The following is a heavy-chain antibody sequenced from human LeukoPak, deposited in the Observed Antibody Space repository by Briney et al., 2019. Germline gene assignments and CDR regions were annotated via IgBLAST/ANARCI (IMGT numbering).Heavy chain of an antibody. CDR3: ARGDIVVVPAAILNWFDP. CDR2: IYYSGST. CDR1: GGSIGSGGYY. D-gene: IGHD2-2*02. V-gene: IGHV4-31*03. Sequence: KPSETLSLTCTVSGGSIGSGGYYWSWLRQHPGKGLEWIGYIYYSGSTYYNPSLKSRVTISVDTSKNQFSLKLSSVTAADTAVYYCARGDIVVVPAAILNWFDPWGQGTLVTVSS. J-gene: IGHJ5*02.